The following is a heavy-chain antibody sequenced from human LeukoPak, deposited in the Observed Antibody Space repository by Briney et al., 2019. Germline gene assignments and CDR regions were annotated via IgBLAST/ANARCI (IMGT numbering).Heavy chain of an antibody. D-gene: IGHD3-22*01. V-gene: IGHV3-48*01. CDR1: GFTFSSYS. CDR3: ARDLYYDSSGYYLVDAFDI. J-gene: IGHJ3*02. Sequence: PGGSLRLSCAASGFTFSSYSMNWVRQAPGKGLEWVSYISSSSSTIYYADSVKGRFTISRDNAKNSLYLQMNSLRAEDTAVYYCARDLYYDSSGYYLVDAFDIWGQETMVTVSS. CDR2: ISSSSSTI.